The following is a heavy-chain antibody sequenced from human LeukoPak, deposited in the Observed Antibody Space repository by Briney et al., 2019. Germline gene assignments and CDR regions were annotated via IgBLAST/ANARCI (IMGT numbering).Heavy chain of an antibody. CDR3: AKGFYSSSWYYLDY. Sequence: GGSLRLSCAASGFTFSSYAMSWVRQAPGKGLEWVSAISGSGGSTYYADSVKGRFTISRDNSKNTLYLQMNSLRAEDTAVYYCAKGFYSSSWYYLDYWGQGTLVTVSS. J-gene: IGHJ4*02. V-gene: IGHV3-23*01. CDR1: GFTFSSYA. CDR2: ISGSGGST. D-gene: IGHD6-13*01.